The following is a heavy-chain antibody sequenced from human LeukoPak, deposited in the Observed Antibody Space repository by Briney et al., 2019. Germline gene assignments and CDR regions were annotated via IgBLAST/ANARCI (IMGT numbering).Heavy chain of an antibody. CDR3: ARDPPSFQH. J-gene: IGHJ1*01. Sequence: GGSLGLSLTASGFTFSTFNMNWFRQAQGKGLEWVSSISSSSSYIYYADSVKGRFTISRDNAKNSLYLQMNSLRAEDTAVYYCARDPPSFQHWGQGTLVTVSS. CDR1: GFTFSTFN. CDR2: ISSSSSYI. V-gene: IGHV3-21*01.